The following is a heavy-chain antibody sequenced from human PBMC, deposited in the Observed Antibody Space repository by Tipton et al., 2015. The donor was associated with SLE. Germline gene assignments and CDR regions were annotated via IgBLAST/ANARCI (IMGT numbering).Heavy chain of an antibody. J-gene: IGHJ3*02. CDR1: GFTFSSYS. CDR2: ISSSSSTI. CDR3: AREDLPWLQLPGAFDI. Sequence: SLTFSCAASGFTFSSYSMNWVRQAPGKGLEWVSYISSSSSTIYYADSVKGRFTISRDNSKNTLYLQMNSLRAEDTAVYYCAREDLPWLQLPGAFDIWGQGTMGTVSS. V-gene: IGHV3-48*01. D-gene: IGHD5-24*01.